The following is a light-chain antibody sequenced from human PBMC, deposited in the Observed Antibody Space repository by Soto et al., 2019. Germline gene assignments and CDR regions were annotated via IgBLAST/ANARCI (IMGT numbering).Light chain of an antibody. J-gene: IGKJ2*01. V-gene: IGKV3-15*01. Sequence: EIVLTQSPATLSVSPGERATLACRASQSVSSNLAWYQQKPGQAHMLLIDDASSRATGIPARFSGSGSGAEFTLTISSLQSEDFALYYCQQYDNWPPYTFGQGTKLEIK. CDR3: QQYDNWPPYT. CDR2: DAS. CDR1: QSVSSN.